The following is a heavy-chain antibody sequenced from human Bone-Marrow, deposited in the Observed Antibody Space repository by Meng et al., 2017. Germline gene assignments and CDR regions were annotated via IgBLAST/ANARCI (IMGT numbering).Heavy chain of an antibody. CDR1: GGTFSSYA. V-gene: IGHV1-69*05. D-gene: IGHD5-12*01. J-gene: IGHJ6*02. CDR2: IIPIFGTA. CDR3: ARVSSGYDSTYYYYGMDV. Sequence: KVSCKASGGTFSSYAISWVRQAPGQGLEWMGGIIPIFGTANYAQKFQGRVTITTDESTSTAYMELSSLRSEDTAVYYCARVSSGYDSTYYYYGMDVWGQGTTVTVSS.